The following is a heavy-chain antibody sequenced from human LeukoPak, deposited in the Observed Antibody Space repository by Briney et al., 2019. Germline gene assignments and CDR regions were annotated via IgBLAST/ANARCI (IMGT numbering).Heavy chain of an antibody. V-gene: IGHV4-61*02. CDR1: GDSITSGDSY. CDR2: LYTSGST. CDR3: VRDWALGYCTTTSCYTAFDY. J-gene: IGHJ4*02. D-gene: IGHD2-2*02. Sequence: SETLSLTCSVSGDSITSGDSYWTWIRQPAGRGLEWIGRLYTSGSTNYNPSLQSRVSMSVDTSRNQFSLKLSSVTAADTAVYFCVRDWALGYCTTTSCYTAFDYWGQGTLVTVSS.